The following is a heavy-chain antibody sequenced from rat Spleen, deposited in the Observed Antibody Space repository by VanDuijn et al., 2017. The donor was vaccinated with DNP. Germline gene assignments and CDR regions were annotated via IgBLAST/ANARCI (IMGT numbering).Heavy chain of an antibody. CDR1: GFSLTSYY. D-gene: IGHD5-1*01. Sequence: QVQLKETGPGLVQPTQTLSITCTVSGFSLTSYYMQWVRQTPGKGLEWMGFIRSGGSTEYNSEFKSRLSISRDTSKNQVFLKMNSLKTEDTVVYYCARDLTGSGNWFAYWGQGTLVTVSS. V-gene: IGHV2-65*01. J-gene: IGHJ3*01. CDR2: IRSGGST. CDR3: ARDLTGSGNWFAY.